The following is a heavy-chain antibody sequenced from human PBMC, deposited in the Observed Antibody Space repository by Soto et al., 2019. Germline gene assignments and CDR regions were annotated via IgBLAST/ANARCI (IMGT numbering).Heavy chain of an antibody. D-gene: IGHD3-3*01. CDR2: FVPMFGTA. CDR3: ARDGDPQSAFWSGPLGGGRFDP. V-gene: IGHV1-69*01. CDR1: GGTFGNSA. Sequence: QVQIVQSGAVVKKTGSSVNVSCRTSGGTFGNSAVTWVRKASGKGLEWLGGFVPMFGTANYAQKFQGRVTITADESTITAYMALNSLKTDDTAVYYCARDGDPQSAFWSGPLGGGRFDPWGQGTLVTVSS. J-gene: IGHJ5*02.